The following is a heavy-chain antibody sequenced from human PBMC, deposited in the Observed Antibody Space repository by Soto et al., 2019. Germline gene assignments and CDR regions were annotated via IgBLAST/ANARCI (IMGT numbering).Heavy chain of an antibody. CDR3: ARDRKYSGYDTEMDWFDP. D-gene: IGHD5-12*01. CDR1: GFTFSSYS. CDR2: ISSSSSTI. Sequence: EVQLVESGGGLVQPGGSLRLSCAASGFTFSSYSMNWVRQAPGKGLEWVSYISSSSSTIYYADSVKGRFTISRDNAKNSLYLQMNSLRAEDTAVYYCARDRKYSGYDTEMDWFDPWGQGTLVTVSS. J-gene: IGHJ5*02. V-gene: IGHV3-48*01.